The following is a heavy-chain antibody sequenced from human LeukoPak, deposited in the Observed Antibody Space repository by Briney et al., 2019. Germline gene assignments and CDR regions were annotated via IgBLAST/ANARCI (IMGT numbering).Heavy chain of an antibody. D-gene: IGHD2-21*01. CDR2: IYYSGST. J-gene: IGHJ4*02. CDR3: ATSLHIMVGQFDY. Sequence: SETLSLTCTVSAGSISSYYWSCIRQPPGKGLEWIGYIYYSGSTNYNPSLKSRVTISVDTSKNQFSLKLSSVAAADTAVYYCATSLHIMVGQFDYWGQGTLVTVSS. CDR1: AGSISSYY. V-gene: IGHV4-59*01.